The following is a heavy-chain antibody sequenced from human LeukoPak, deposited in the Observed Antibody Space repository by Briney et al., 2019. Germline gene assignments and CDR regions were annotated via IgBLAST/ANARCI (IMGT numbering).Heavy chain of an antibody. CDR3: AKDFSAHDYGVVTDAFDI. CDR2: ISGSGGST. D-gene: IGHD4-17*01. V-gene: IGHV3-23*01. Sequence: GGSPRLSCAASGFTFSSYAMSWVRQAPGKGLEWVSAISGSGGSTYYADSVKGRFTISRDNSKNTLYLQMNSLRAEDTAVYYCAKDFSAHDYGVVTDAFDIWGQGTMVTVSS. CDR1: GFTFSSYA. J-gene: IGHJ3*02.